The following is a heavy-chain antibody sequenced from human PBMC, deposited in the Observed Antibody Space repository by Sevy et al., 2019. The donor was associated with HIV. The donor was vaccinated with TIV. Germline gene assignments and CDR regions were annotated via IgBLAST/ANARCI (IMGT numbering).Heavy chain of an antibody. Sequence: GGSLRLSCAASGFAFSTHAMHWVRQAPGKGLEWVAVISYEGTETFYAASVEGRLTISRDNSKNMLSRQINSLRPEDTAVYYCARDFKGSGNYYRKYYFDYWGQGTLVTVSS. CDR3: ARDFKGSGNYYRKYYFDY. CDR2: ISYEGTET. D-gene: IGHD3-10*01. J-gene: IGHJ4*02. V-gene: IGHV3-30-3*01. CDR1: GFAFSTHA.